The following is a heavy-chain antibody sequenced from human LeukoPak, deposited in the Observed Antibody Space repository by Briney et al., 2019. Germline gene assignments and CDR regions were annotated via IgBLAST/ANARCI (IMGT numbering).Heavy chain of an antibody. CDR2: MNPNSGNT. Sequence: GASLKVSCKASGYTFTSYDINWVRHAPGQGLEWMGWMNPNSGNTGYAQKFQGRVTMTRNTSISTAYMELSSLRSEDTAVYYCARGIMITFGGVIVPDYWGQGTLVTVSS. CDR1: GYTFTSYD. CDR3: ARGIMITFGGVIVPDY. V-gene: IGHV1-8*01. J-gene: IGHJ4*02. D-gene: IGHD3-16*02.